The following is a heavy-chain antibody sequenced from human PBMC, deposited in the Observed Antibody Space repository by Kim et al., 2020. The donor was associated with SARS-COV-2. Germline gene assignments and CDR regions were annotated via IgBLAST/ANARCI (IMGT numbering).Heavy chain of an antibody. V-gene: IGHV6-1*01. D-gene: IGHD6-13*01. CDR2: TYYRSKWYN. CDR1: GDSVSSNSVN. Sequence: SQTLSLTCAISGDSVSSNSVNWNWIRQSPSRGLEWLGRTYYRSKWYNDYAVSVNSRITINPDTSKNQLSLQLNSVTPEDTAVYYCARGRSIAAARYVFDIWGQGTMVTVSS. CDR3: ARGRSIAAARYVFDI. J-gene: IGHJ3*02.